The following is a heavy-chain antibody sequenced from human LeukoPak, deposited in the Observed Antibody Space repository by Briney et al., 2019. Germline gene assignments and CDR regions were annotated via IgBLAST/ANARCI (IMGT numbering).Heavy chain of an antibody. CDR3: ATAKNDY. V-gene: IGHV3-48*01. J-gene: IGHJ4*02. Sequence: GGSLRLSCAASGFTFSSYSMNWVRQAPGKGLEWVSYITGDSSTIYYADSVKGRFTISRVNAENSLYLQMDSLRAEDTAVYYCATAKNDYWGQGTLVTVSS. CDR2: ITGDSSTI. CDR1: GFTFSSYS.